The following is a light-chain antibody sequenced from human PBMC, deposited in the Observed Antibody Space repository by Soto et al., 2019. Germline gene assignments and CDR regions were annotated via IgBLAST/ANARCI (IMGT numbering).Light chain of an antibody. V-gene: IGLV1-40*01. CDR2: GNS. CDR3: QSYDSSLSGYVV. CDR1: SSNIGAGYD. Sequence: QSVLTQPPSVSGAPGQRVTISCTGSSSNIGAGYDVQWYQQLPGTAPKLLIYGNSKRPSGVPDRFSGSKSGTSASLAITGLQAEDEADYHCQSYDSSLSGYVVFGGGTKVTVL. J-gene: IGLJ2*01.